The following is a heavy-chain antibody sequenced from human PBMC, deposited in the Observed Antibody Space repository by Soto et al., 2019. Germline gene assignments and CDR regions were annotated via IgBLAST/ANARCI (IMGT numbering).Heavy chain of an antibody. Sequence: QVQLVQSGAEVRKPGASVTVSCRSSGDPFNDYYIHWVRQAPGQGFEWMGWINPNGGVTKYAQKFQGWVSMTRDTSIRTAYMQLSRLRSDDTAVYYCARESGGATATLDYYYFYMDVWGTGTTVTVSS. CDR3: ARESGGATATLDYYYFYMDV. CDR2: INPNGGVT. D-gene: IGHD5-12*01. CDR1: GDPFNDYY. J-gene: IGHJ6*03. V-gene: IGHV1-2*04.